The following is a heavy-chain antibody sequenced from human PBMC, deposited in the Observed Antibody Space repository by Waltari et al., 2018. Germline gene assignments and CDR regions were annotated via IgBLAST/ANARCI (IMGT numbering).Heavy chain of an antibody. V-gene: IGHV4-38-2*02. D-gene: IGHD3-10*01. CDR3: ARDRGNYGSGSFDY. CDR2: IYHSGST. CDR1: GYSISSGYY. Sequence: QVQLQESGPGLVKPSETLSLTCAVSGYSISSGYYWGWIWQPPGKGLEWMGRIYHSGSTYYNPSLKSRVTISVDTSKNQFSLKLSSVTAADTAVYYCARDRGNYGSGSFDYWGQGTLVTVSS. J-gene: IGHJ4*02.